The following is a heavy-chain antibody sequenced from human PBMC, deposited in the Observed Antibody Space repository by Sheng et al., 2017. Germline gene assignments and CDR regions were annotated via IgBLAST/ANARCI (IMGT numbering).Heavy chain of an antibody. D-gene: IGHD1-26*01. CDR2: ITPILGMA. Sequence: QVQLVQSGAEIKKPGSSLRVSCKASGGSYSSYTYSWVRQAPGQGLVWMGRITPILGMANYAEKFQDRVTITADTSTTTAYLELRSLRSEDTAVYYCARSGRYSNAFDLWGPRDCSHRLV. CDR3: ARSGRYSNAFDL. CDR1: GGSYSSYT. V-gene: IGHV1-69*02. J-gene: IGHJ3*01.